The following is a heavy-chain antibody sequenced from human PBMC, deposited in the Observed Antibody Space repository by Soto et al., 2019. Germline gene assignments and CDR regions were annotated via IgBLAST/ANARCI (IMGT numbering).Heavy chain of an antibody. CDR3: VSPEGYYDRSCYTLDC. D-gene: IGHD3-22*01. V-gene: IGHV4-39*01. CDR1: GDSISSSTYY. J-gene: IGHJ4*02. Sequence: QLLASGPGLVEPSETLSLTCTVSGDSISSSTYYWGWIRQPPGKGLEWIGSMFYSGNTYYNPSLKSRVTLSIDTSKNQCPRKLNSVTAADTAVYDCVSPEGYYDRSCYTLDCWGQRTLVTVSS. CDR2: MFYSGNT.